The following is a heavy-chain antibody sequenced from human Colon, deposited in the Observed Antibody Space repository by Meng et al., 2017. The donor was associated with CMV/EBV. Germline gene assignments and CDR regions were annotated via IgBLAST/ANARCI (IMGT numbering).Heavy chain of an antibody. CDR1: GGSISSSSYY. J-gene: IGHJ6*02. Sequence: SETLSLTCTVSGGSISSSSYYWGWIRQPPGKGLEWIGSIYYSGSTYYNPSLKSRVTISVDTSKNQFSLKLSSVTAADTAVYYCVSSIAKYYYGMDVWGQGTTVTVSS. V-gene: IGHV4-39*07. D-gene: IGHD6-13*01. CDR3: VSSIAKYYYGMDV. CDR2: IYYSGST.